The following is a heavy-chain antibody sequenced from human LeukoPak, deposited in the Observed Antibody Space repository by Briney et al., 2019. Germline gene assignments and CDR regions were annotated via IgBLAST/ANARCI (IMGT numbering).Heavy chain of an antibody. CDR1: GFTFSSYS. J-gene: IGHJ4*02. CDR3: ARARWSSTGWFLGY. D-gene: IGHD6-19*01. Sequence: GGSLRLSCAASGFTFSSYSMHWVRQAPGKGLVWVSRVNHQGSGTNYTDSVKGRFTISRDNAKDALHLRMDNLRVEDTAVYYCARARWSSTGWFLGYWGQGTLVTVSS. V-gene: IGHV3-74*01. CDR2: VNHQGSGT.